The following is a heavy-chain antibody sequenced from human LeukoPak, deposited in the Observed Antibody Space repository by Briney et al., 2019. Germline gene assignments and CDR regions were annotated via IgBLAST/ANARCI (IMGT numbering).Heavy chain of an antibody. Sequence: GGSLRLSCAASGFTFSSYAMSWARQAPGKGLEWVSGISGNGGGTYYADSVKGRFTISRDNSKNTLYLQMNSLRAEDTAVYYCARDSGSYYYWGQGTLVTVSS. D-gene: IGHD3-10*01. V-gene: IGHV3-23*01. CDR3: ARDSGSYYY. CDR2: ISGNGGGT. CDR1: GFTFSSYA. J-gene: IGHJ4*02.